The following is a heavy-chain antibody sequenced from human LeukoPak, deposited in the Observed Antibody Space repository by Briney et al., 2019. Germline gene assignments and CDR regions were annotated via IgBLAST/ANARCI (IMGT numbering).Heavy chain of an antibody. CDR2: ISGSGGST. D-gene: IGHD6-19*01. J-gene: IGHJ3*01. CDR3: ARAPSYSSGRFDV. CDR1: GFTFSTYA. Sequence: GGSLRLSRAASGFTFSTYAVSWVRQAPGKGLEWVSGISGSGGSTYYADSVKGRFTLFRDNSKNTLHLQMNSLRAEDTAIYYCARAPSYSSGRFDVWGQGTMVTVSS. V-gene: IGHV3-23*01.